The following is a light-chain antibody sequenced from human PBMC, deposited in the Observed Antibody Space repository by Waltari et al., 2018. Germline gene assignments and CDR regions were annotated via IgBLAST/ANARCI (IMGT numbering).Light chain of an antibody. CDR2: GNS. CDR3: QSFDSSLTGV. J-gene: IGLJ3*02. V-gene: IGLV1-40*01. Sequence: QSVLTQPPSMSGAPGQRVTISCNGSSSNIGAGYAVHWYQQLPGAAPKVLIYGNSKRPSGVPDRFSGSKSGTSASLAITGLQAEDEADYYCQSFDSSLTGVFGGGTKLTVL. CDR1: SSNIGAGYA.